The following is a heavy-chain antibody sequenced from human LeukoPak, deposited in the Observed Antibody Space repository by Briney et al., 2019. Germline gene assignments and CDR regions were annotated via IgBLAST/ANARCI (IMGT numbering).Heavy chain of an antibody. J-gene: IGHJ4*02. CDR1: GYTFTSYG. CDR2: ISAYNGDT. Sequence: GASVKVSCKASGYTFTSYGISWVRQAPGQGLEWMGWISAYNGDTNYAQKLQGRVTLTTETSTSTAYMELRSLRSDDTAVYYCARDGSGVWFDYWGQGTLVTVSS. V-gene: IGHV1-18*01. CDR3: ARDGSGVWFDY. D-gene: IGHD3-10*01.